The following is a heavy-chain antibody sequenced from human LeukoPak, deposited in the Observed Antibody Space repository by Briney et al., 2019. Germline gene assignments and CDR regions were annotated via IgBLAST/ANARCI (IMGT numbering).Heavy chain of an antibody. CDR3: AKSSGYGDYGYYYYYMDV. CDR1: GFTFNSYG. D-gene: IGHD4-17*01. CDR2: ISGSGYTT. J-gene: IGHJ6*03. Sequence: AGGSLRPSCEASGFTFNSYGMSWVRQAPGKGLEWVSAISGSGYTTYYADSVKGRFTISRDNSENTLYLQMNSLRAEDTAVYYCAKSSGYGDYGYYYYYMDVWGKGTTVTISS. V-gene: IGHV3-23*01.